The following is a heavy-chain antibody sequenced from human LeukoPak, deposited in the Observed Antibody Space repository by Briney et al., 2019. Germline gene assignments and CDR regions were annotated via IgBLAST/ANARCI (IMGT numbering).Heavy chain of an antibody. CDR2: ISSSSSYV. V-gene: IGHV3-21*01. CDR1: GFTFSSYS. Sequence: GGSLRLSCAASGFTFSSYSMNWVRQAPGKGLEWVSSISSSSSYVYYADSVKGRFTISRDNAKNSLYLQMNGLRAEDTAVYYCARSHDYGVKGGRFDYWGQGTLVTVSS. D-gene: IGHD4-17*01. CDR3: ARSHDYGVKGGRFDY. J-gene: IGHJ4*02.